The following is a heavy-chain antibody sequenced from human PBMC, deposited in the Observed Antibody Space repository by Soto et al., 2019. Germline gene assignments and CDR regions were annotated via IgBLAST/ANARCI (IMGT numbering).Heavy chain of an antibody. CDR2: ISSSSSYI. CDR1: GFTFSSYS. V-gene: IGHV3-21*01. J-gene: IGHJ4*02. CDR3: ARGLFSKQLVLDY. D-gene: IGHD6-13*01. Sequence: EVPMVESGGGLVKPGGSLRLSCAASGFTFSSYSMNWVRQAPGKGLEWVSSISSSSSYIYYADSVKGRFTISRDNAKNSLYLQMNSLRAEDTAVYYCARGLFSKQLVLDYWGQGTLVTVSS.